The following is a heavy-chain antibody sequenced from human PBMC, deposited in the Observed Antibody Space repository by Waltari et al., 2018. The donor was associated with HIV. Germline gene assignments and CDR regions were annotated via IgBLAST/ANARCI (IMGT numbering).Heavy chain of an antibody. J-gene: IGHJ1*01. CDR3: ATRVGGYGDYEAEYFQH. Sequence: QVQLVQSGAEVKKPGASVKVSCKVSGYTLTELSMHWVRQAPRKGLEWMGGFDPEDGETIYAQKFQGRVTMTEDTSTDTAYMELSSLRSEDTAVYYCATRVGGYGDYEAEYFQHWGQGTLVTVSS. CDR1: GYTLTELS. V-gene: IGHV1-24*01. CDR2: FDPEDGET. D-gene: IGHD4-17*01.